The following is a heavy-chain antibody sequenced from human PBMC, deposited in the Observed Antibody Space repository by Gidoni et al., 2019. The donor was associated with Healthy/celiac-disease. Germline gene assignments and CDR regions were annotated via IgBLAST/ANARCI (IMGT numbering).Heavy chain of an antibody. D-gene: IGHD2-2*01. Sequence: QVQLVESGGGVVQPGRSLRLSCAASGFPFSSYGIPWVRQAPGKGLEWVAVIGYDGSNKYYADSVKGRFTISRDNSKNTLYLQMNSLRAEDTAVYYCARDITYCSSTSCYFPRWFDPWGQGTLVTVSS. CDR2: IGYDGSNK. J-gene: IGHJ5*02. V-gene: IGHV3-33*01. CDR1: GFPFSSYG. CDR3: ARDITYCSSTSCYFPRWFDP.